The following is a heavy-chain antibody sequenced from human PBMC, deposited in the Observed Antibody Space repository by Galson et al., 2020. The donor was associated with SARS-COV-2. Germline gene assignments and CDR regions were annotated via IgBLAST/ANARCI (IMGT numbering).Heavy chain of an antibody. J-gene: IGHJ6*03. V-gene: IGHV3-33*01. CDR2: MWNDGSNV. CDR1: GFTFSNYG. CDR3: TRDRRLYDDVWSGEWAENAYMDV. Sequence: GGSLRLSCTASGFTFSNYGMHWVRQGPGKGLEWVAFMWNDGSNVEYAESVKGRFTVTRDSSKNIVYLQMNSLRGEDTAVYYCTRDRRLYDDVWSGEWAENAYMDVWGKGTTVAV. D-gene: IGHD3-3*01.